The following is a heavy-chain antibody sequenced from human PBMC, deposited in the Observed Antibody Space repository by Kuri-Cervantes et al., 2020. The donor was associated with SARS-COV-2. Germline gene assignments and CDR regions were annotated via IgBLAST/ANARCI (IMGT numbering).Heavy chain of an antibody. CDR2: IYYSGGT. D-gene: IGHD2-2*01. Sequence: LRLSCTVSGGSISSGGFYWSWIRRHPGKGLEWIAYIYYSGGTYYNPSLKSRVTISVDTSKNQFSLKLSSVTAADTAVYYCARRPDQIYWYFDLWGRGTLVTVSS. V-gene: IGHV4-31*02. CDR3: ARRPDQIYWYFDL. CDR1: GGSISSGGFY. J-gene: IGHJ2*01.